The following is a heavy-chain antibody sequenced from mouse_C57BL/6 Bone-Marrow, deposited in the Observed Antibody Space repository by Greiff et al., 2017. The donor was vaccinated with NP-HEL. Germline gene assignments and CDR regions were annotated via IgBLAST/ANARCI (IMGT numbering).Heavy chain of an antibody. CDR1: GYTFTDYN. CDR2: INPNNGGT. CDR3: ARLSIYYYGSSYVGGAMDY. Sequence: EVQLQQSGPELVKPGASVKIPCKASGYTFTDYNMDWVKQSHGKSLEWIGDINPNNGGTIYNQKFKGKATLTVDKSSSTAYMELRSLTSEDTAVYYCARLSIYYYGSSYVGGAMDYWGQGTSVTVSS. J-gene: IGHJ4*01. D-gene: IGHD1-1*01. V-gene: IGHV1-18*01.